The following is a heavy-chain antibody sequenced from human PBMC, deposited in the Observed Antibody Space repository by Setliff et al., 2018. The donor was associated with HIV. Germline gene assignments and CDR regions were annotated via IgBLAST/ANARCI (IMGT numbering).Heavy chain of an antibody. CDR1: GSSISSTYY. CDR2: IYHSGST. CDR3: ASGRAMNWFDP. D-gene: IGHD2-2*01. J-gene: IGHJ5*02. Sequence: SETLSLTCAVSGSSISSTYYWGWIRQPPGKGLEWIGSIYHSGSTFYNPSLKSRVTISVDTSKNHFSLNLSSVTVADTAVYCCASGRAMNWFDPWGQGTLVTVSS. V-gene: IGHV4-38-2*01.